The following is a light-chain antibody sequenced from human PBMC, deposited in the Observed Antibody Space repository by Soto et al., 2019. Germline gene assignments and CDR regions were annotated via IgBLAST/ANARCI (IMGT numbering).Light chain of an antibody. CDR3: QQYYSTPRT. V-gene: IGKV4-1*01. CDR1: QTVLDSFNNKDY. CDR2: WAS. J-gene: IGKJ1*01. Sequence: DIVMTQSPDSLAVSLGERATINCKSSQTVLDSFNNKDYLTWYQXKQGQPPKVXIYWASTREFGVPDRFSGSGSGTDLTLTISSLQAEDGEVYDGQQYYSTPRTFGHGTKVDIK.